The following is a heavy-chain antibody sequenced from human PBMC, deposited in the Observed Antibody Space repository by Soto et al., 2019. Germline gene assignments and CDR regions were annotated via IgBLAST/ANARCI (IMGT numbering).Heavy chain of an antibody. V-gene: IGHV3-23*01. J-gene: IGHJ4*02. CDR3: VKDDGGYPSTAPH. Sequence: LRLSCAASGITISNYPMSWVRQAPGKGLDWVSGISGSGDRTYYADSAKGRFSISKDISKNSLSLQLDSLGVEDTAVYFCVKDDGGYPSTAPHWGQGTLVTVSS. CDR1: GITISNYP. CDR2: ISGSGDRT. D-gene: IGHD3-22*01.